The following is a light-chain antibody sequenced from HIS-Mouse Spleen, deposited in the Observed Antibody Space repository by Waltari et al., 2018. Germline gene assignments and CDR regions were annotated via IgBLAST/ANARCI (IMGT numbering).Light chain of an antibody. Sequence: QSALTQPASVSGSPGQSITISCTGTSSDVGGYNYVSWYQQHPGKAPKLMLYDVSNLPSGVSNRFSGSKSGNTASLTISGLQAEDEADYYCSSYTSSSTYVFGTGTKVTVL. CDR1: SSDVGGYNY. CDR3: SSYTSSSTYV. J-gene: IGLJ1*01. V-gene: IGLV2-14*03. CDR2: DVS.